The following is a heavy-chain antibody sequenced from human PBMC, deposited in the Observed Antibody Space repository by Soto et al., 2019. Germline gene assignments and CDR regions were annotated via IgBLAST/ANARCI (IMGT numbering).Heavy chain of an antibody. Sequence: QVQLVQSGAEVKKPEASVKVSCKASGYTFTSYYMHWVRQAPGQGLEWMGWINPDSGVTYYPHKFQDRVTMTRDTSIGTAYMELSRLTSDDTALYYCARDRGVRDVWGQGTTVIVSS. CDR3: ARDRGVRDV. V-gene: IGHV1-2*02. J-gene: IGHJ6*02. D-gene: IGHD2-8*01. CDR2: INPDSGVT. CDR1: GYTFTSYY.